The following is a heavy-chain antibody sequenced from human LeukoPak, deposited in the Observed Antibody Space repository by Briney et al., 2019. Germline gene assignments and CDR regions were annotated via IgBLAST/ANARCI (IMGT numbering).Heavy chain of an antibody. J-gene: IGHJ5*02. D-gene: IGHD3-10*01. CDR1: GFTFSSYG. Sequence: GGSLRLSCAASGFTFSSYGMHWVRQAPDKGLEWVAFIRYEGSSKYYADSVKGRFTISRDNSKNTLYLQMDSLRPEDTAVYYCAKDLLRDRWFGESWGQGTLVTVSS. CDR3: AKDLLRDRWFGES. V-gene: IGHV3-30*02. CDR2: IRYEGSSK.